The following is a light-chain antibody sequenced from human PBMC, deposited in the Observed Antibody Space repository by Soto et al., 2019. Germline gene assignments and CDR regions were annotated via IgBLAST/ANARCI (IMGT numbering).Light chain of an antibody. J-gene: IGLJ1*01. CDR2: DVT. V-gene: IGLV2-14*01. CDR3: SSYTTSSSYV. CDR1: SSDVGGYIY. Sequence: QTVLAQPASVSGSPGQSITISCTGTSSDVGGYIYVSWYQQHPGKAPKLMIYDVTSRPSGVSYRFSGYKSGNSASLTIYGLQAEDEADYYCSSYTTSSSYVFGTANKVTVL.